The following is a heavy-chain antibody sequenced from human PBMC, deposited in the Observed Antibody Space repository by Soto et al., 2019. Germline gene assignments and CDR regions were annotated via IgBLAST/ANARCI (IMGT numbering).Heavy chain of an antibody. V-gene: IGHV4-34*10. Sequence: TSETLSLTCAVYGGSFSGYYWTWIRQPPGTGLEWIGEINHSGSTNYNPSLKSRFTISRDNSKNTLYLQMDSLRAEDTAVYYCARAFNWNDAYFDYWGQGTLVTVSS. J-gene: IGHJ4*02. CDR1: GGSFSGYY. CDR2: INHSGST. D-gene: IGHD1-1*01. CDR3: ARAFNWNDAYFDY.